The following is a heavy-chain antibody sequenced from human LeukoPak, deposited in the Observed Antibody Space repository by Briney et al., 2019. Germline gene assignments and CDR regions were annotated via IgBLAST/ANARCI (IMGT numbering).Heavy chain of an antibody. Sequence: GGSLRLSCAASGLTFSSYAMHWVRQAPGKGLEWVAVISYDGSNKYYADSVKGRFTISRDNSKNTVSLQMNSLRAEDTAVYYCAGDGWHGLFTYWGQGTLVTVSS. CDR1: GLTFSSYA. CDR3: AGDGWHGLFTY. V-gene: IGHV3-30*04. J-gene: IGHJ4*02. D-gene: IGHD5-24*01. CDR2: ISYDGSNK.